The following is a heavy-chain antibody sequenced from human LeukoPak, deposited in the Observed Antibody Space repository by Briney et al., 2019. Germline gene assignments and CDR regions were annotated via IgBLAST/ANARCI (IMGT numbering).Heavy chain of an antibody. CDR3: ARLRYFDWFPENWYFDI. D-gene: IGHD3-9*01. CDR2: IYHSGST. CDR1: GGSISSGGYS. V-gene: IGHV4-30-2*01. J-gene: IGHJ2*01. Sequence: SETLSLTCAVSGGSISSGGYSWSWIRQPPGKGLEWIGYIYHSGSTYYNPSLKSRVTISVDRSKNQFSLKLSSVTAADTAVYYCARLRYFDWFPENWYFDIWGRGTVVIVSS.